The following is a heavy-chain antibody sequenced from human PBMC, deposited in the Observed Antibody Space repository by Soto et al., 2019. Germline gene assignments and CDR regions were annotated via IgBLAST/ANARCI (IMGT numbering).Heavy chain of an antibody. V-gene: IGHV4-59*08. D-gene: IGHD7-27*01. Sequence: QVPLQESGPGLVKPSETLSLTCTVSGGSISSYYWSWIRQPPGKGLEWIGYIYYSGSTNYTPSLTSRVTIAVDTPTNQFSRNLSSVAAAVTDVYCCARRSGSCFDYWGPGTMFTVSS. CDR3: ARRSGSCFDY. CDR2: IYYSGST. J-gene: IGHJ4*02. CDR1: GGSISSYY.